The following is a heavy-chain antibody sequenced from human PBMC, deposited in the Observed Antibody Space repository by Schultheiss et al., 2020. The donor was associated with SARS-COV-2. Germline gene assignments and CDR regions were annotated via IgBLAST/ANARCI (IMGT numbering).Heavy chain of an antibody. CDR3: AKDYDILTSSAFDI. Sequence: ASVKVSCKASGGTFSSYAISWVRQAPGQGLEWMGRISAYNGNTNYAQKLQGRVTMTTDTSTSTAYMELRSLRSDDTAVYYCAKDYDILTSSAFDIWGQGTTVTVSS. CDR2: ISAYNGNT. CDR1: GGTFSSYA. J-gene: IGHJ3*02. V-gene: IGHV1-18*01. D-gene: IGHD3-9*01.